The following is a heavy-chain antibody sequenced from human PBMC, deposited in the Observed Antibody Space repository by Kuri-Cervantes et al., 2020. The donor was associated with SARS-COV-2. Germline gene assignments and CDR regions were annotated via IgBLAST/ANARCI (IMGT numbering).Heavy chain of an antibody. J-gene: IGHJ4*02. CDR1: GGTFSSYA. Sequence: SVKVSCKASGGTFSSYAISWVRQAPGQGLEWMGGIIPIFGTANYAQKFQGRVTITADKSTSTAYMELSSLRPEDTAVYYCARDQDIVVVPADYNDYWGQGTLVTVSS. V-gene: IGHV1-69*06. CDR3: ARDQDIVVVPADYNDY. D-gene: IGHD2-2*01. CDR2: IIPIFGTA.